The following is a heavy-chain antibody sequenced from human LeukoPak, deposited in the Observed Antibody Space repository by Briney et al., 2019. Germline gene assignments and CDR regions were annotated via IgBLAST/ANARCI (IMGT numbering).Heavy chain of an antibody. Sequence: GGSLGLSCAASGFTFSSYGMHWVRQAPGKGLEWVAFIRYDGSNKYYADSVKGRFTISRDNSKNTLYLQMNSLRAEDTAVYYCAKDRVAPFDYWGQGTLVTVSS. D-gene: IGHD3-10*01. J-gene: IGHJ4*02. CDR2: IRYDGSNK. V-gene: IGHV3-30*02. CDR1: GFTFSSYG. CDR3: AKDRVAPFDY.